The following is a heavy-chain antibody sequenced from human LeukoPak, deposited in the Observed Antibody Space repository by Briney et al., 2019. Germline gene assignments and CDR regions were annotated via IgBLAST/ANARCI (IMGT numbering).Heavy chain of an antibody. D-gene: IGHD1-14*01. CDR2: IKKDGSEE. Sequence: GGSLRLSCAASGFTLNSYLMSWVRQAPGRGLEWVANIKKDGSEESYLDSVKGRFTVSRDNAKNSLFLQMNGLRGEDTAVYYCARSNPNRNALDLWGQGTMVTISS. J-gene: IGHJ3*01. CDR3: ARSNPNRNALDL. CDR1: GFTLNSYL. V-gene: IGHV3-7*01.